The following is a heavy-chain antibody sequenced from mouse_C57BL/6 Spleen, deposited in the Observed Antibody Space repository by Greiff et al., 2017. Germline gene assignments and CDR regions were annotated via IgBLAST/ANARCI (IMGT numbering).Heavy chain of an antibody. Sequence: QVQLQQSDAELVKPGASVKISCKVSGYTFTDHTIHWMKQRPEQGLEWIGYIYPRDGSTKYNEKFKGKATLTVDKSSSTAYMQLSSLTSEDSAVYYCARDYGSGYFDYWGQGTTLTVSS. V-gene: IGHV1-78*01. CDR1: GYTFTDHT. CDR2: IYPRDGST. D-gene: IGHD1-1*01. CDR3: ARDYGSGYFDY. J-gene: IGHJ2*01.